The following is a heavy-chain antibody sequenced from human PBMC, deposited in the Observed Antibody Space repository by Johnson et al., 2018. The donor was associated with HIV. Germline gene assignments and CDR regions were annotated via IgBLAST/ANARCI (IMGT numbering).Heavy chain of an antibody. V-gene: IGHV3-30*04. D-gene: IGHD6-6*01. CDR3: AKGPNGQLDDAFHI. CDR2: ISYDGSNK. J-gene: IGHJ3*02. Sequence: VQLVESGGGVVQPGRSLRLSCAASGFTFSSYAMHWVRQAPGKGLEWVAVISYDGSNKYYADSVTGRFTISRDNSKNTLYLQMNSLSAEDTAVYYCAKGPNGQLDDAFHIWGQGTMVTVSS. CDR1: GFTFSSYA.